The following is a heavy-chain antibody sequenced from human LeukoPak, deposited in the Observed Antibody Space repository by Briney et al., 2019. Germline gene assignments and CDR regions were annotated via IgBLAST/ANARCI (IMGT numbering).Heavy chain of an antibody. J-gene: IGHJ6*02. V-gene: IGHV3-23*01. CDR1: GFTFSSYA. CDR2: ISGSGGST. D-gene: IGHD2-2*01. CDR3: AKERGYCSSTSCYRVYGMDV. Sequence: GGSLRLSCAASGFTFSSYAMSWVRQAPGKGLEWVSAISGSGGSTYYADSVKGRFTISRDNSKNTLYLQMNSLRAEDTAVYSCAKERGYCSSTSCYRVYGMDVWGQGTTVTVSS.